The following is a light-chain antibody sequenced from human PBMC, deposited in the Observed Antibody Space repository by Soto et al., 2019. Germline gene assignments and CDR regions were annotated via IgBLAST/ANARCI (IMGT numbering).Light chain of an antibody. J-gene: IGKJ1*01. V-gene: IGKV3-20*01. Sequence: EGVLTQSPGTLSLSPGDRATLSCRASQSVSSHFLAWYQQKPGQAPRLLIHGTSSRATGIPDRFSGSGSGTDFTLTISSLEPEDFAVYYCQHFGSSLRTFGQGTKVDNK. CDR1: QSVSSHF. CDR2: GTS. CDR3: QHFGSSLRT.